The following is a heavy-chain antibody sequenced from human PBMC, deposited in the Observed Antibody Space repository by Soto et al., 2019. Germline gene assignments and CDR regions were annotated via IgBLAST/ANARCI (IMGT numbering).Heavy chain of an antibody. J-gene: IGHJ4*02. CDR2: IIPLLGIT. CDR1: GGTFSNYA. CDR3: SSLPRGYCTTSSCFGYFAY. V-gene: IGHV1-69*04. D-gene: IGHD2-2*01. Sequence: GASVKVSCKAPGGTFSNYAISWVRQAPGQGLERMGSIIPLLGITNYAQKCQGRVTITADIFTGTSYMELSSLRSEDTAVYYCSSLPRGYCTTSSCFGYFAYWGQGTQVTVSS.